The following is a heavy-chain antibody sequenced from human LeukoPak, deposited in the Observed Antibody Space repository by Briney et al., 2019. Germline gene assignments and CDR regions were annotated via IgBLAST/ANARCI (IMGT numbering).Heavy chain of an antibody. D-gene: IGHD4-23*01. V-gene: IGHV3-21*01. CDR2: ISSSSSYI. Sequence: GGSLRLSCAASGFTFSSYSMNWVRQAPGKGLEWVSSISSSSSYIYYADSVKGRFTISRDNAKNSLYLQMNSLRAEDTAVYYCARGITPPGYGGNSGGIDYWGQGTLVTVSS. J-gene: IGHJ4*02. CDR3: ARGITPPGYGGNSGGIDY. CDR1: GFTFSSYS.